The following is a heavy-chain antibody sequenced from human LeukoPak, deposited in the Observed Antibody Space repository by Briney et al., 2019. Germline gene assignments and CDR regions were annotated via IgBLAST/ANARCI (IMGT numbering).Heavy chain of an antibody. CDR1: GFSFSSYW. CDR3: ARPAVAGLRAGGYDY. V-gene: IGHV3-74*01. D-gene: IGHD6-19*01. Sequence: PGGSLRLSCAASGFSFSSYWMHWVRQAPGKWLVWVSRISSDGSIINYADSVKGRFTISRDNAKNTLYLQMNSLRVEDTAVYYCARPAVAGLRAGGYDYWGQGTLVTVSS. J-gene: IGHJ4*02. CDR2: ISSDGSII.